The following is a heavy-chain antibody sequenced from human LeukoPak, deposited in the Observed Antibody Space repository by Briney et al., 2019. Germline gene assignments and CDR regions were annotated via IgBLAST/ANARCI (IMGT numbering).Heavy chain of an antibody. D-gene: IGHD3-16*02. CDR1: GGYINSRNW. Sequence: PSETLSLTCAVSGGYINSRNWWSWVRQPPGKGLEWIGEIYHSGSTNYNPSLKNRVTISIDGSKNQFSLKVTSVTAADTAVYYCAGWHDYVWGSFRYNYFDPWGQGTLVTVSS. J-gene: IGHJ5*02. CDR2: IYHSGST. V-gene: IGHV4-4*02. CDR3: AGWHDYVWGSFRYNYFDP.